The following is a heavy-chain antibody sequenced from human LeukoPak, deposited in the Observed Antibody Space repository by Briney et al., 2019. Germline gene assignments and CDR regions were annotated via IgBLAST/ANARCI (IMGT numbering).Heavy chain of an antibody. CDR2: IYHSGST. V-gene: IGHV4-30-2*01. D-gene: IGHD6-13*01. CDR1: GGSISSGGYY. CDR3: ARTLSSSGTRYFQH. J-gene: IGHJ1*01. Sequence: SQTLSLTCTVSGGSISSGGYYWSWIRQPPGKGLEWIGYIYHSGSTYYNPSLKSRVTISVDTSKNQFSLKLSSVTAADTAVYYCARTLSSSGTRYFQHWGQGTLVTVSS.